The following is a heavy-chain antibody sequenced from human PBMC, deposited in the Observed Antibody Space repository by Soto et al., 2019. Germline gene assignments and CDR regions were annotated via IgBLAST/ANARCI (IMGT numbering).Heavy chain of an antibody. CDR2: LCGSGDST. CDR1: GFTFSSYA. CDR3: AKDFSTKSYYDFWSGYPPYNWFDP. V-gene: IGHV3-23*01. J-gene: IGHJ5*02. Sequence: GGSLRLSCAASGFTFSSYAMSCVRPAPGKGREWVSALCGSGDSTYYADSVQCRFTISRDNSKNTLYLQMNSLRAEDTAVYYCAKDFSTKSYYDFWSGYPPYNWFDPWGQGTLVTV. D-gene: IGHD3-3*01.